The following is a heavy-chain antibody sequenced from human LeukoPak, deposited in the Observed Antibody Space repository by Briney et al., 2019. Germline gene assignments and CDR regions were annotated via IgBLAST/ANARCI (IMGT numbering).Heavy chain of an antibody. J-gene: IGHJ4*02. D-gene: IGHD3-22*01. CDR1: GFTFSSYW. Sequence: GGSLRLPCAASGFTFSSYWMSWVRQAPGKGLEWVANIKQDGSEKYYVDSVKGRFTISRDNAKNSLYLQMNSLRAEDTAVYYCARDTSSNYDNSGYSNLFDYWGQGTLVTVSS. CDR2: IKQDGSEK. V-gene: IGHV3-7*01. CDR3: ARDTSSNYDNSGYSNLFDY.